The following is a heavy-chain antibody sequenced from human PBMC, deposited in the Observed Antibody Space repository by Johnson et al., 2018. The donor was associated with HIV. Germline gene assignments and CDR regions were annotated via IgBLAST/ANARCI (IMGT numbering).Heavy chain of an antibody. CDR3: ARDPKRSGSYYKDAFDI. CDR2: ISSDGSNK. CDR1: GFIFSSYA. D-gene: IGHD3-10*01. V-gene: IGHV3-30-3*01. J-gene: IGHJ3*02. Sequence: QVQLVESGGGLVQPGGSLRLSCAASGFIFSSYAMHWVRQAPGKGLEWVAVISSDGSNKYYADSVKGRFTISRDNSKNTLYLQMNSLRAEDTAVYYCARDPKRSGSYYKDAFDIWGQGTMVTVSS.